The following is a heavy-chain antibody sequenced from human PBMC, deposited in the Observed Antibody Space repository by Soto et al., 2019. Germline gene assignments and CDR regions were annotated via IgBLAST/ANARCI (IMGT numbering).Heavy chain of an antibody. V-gene: IGHV3-23*01. J-gene: IGHJ3*02. D-gene: IGHD2-15*01. CDR2: ISGGGDGT. Sequence: EVQLLESGGGLVQPGGSLRLSCAASGFTFGNYAMIWVRQAPGKGLEWVSTISGGGDGTYYADSVRGRFTISRENSRTTVYLQMNSLRAEDTAVYYCANKGLGSLATYCSTGDCHYAFDIWGQGTMVTVSS. CDR3: ANKGLGSLATYCSTGDCHYAFDI. CDR1: GFTFGNYA.